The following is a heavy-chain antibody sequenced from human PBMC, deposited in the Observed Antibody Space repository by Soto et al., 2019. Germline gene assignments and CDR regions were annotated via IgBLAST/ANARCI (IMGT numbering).Heavy chain of an antibody. Sequence: QVQLEQSGAEVKKPGASVKVSCKASGYSLISYSISWVRQAPGQGLEWMGGISGYNGKTNYAQKLQGRITMTTDTSTSTAYMELRSLRSDDTAIYYCARDNNYFDPWGQGTLVTVSS. CDR1: GYSLISYS. J-gene: IGHJ5*02. CDR3: ARDNNYFDP. V-gene: IGHV1-18*01. CDR2: ISGYNGKT.